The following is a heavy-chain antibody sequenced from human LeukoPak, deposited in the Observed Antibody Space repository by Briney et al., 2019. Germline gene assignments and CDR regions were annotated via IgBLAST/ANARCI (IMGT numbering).Heavy chain of an antibody. Sequence: GRSLRLSCAASGFTFDDYAMQWVRQAPGKDLEWVSGISWNSGSIGYADSVKGRFTISRDNAKNSLYLQMNSLRAEDTAVYYCAKDLLGQWPTVFDYWGQGTLVTVSS. D-gene: IGHD6-19*01. CDR1: GFTFDDYA. CDR3: AKDLLGQWPTVFDY. J-gene: IGHJ4*02. V-gene: IGHV3-9*01. CDR2: ISWNSGSI.